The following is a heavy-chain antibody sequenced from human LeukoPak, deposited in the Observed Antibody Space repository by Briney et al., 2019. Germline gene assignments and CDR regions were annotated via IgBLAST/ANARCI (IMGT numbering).Heavy chain of an antibody. V-gene: IGHV1-18*01. CDR2: ISAYNGNT. Sequence: GASVKVSCKASGYTFTSYGISWVRQAPGQGLEWMGWISAYNGNTNYAQKLQGRVTMTTDTSTSTAYMELRSLRSDDTAVYYCARDTYYDILTVYYRDAFDIWGQGTMVTVSS. D-gene: IGHD3-9*01. CDR3: ARDTYYDILTVYYRDAFDI. J-gene: IGHJ3*02. CDR1: GYTFTSYG.